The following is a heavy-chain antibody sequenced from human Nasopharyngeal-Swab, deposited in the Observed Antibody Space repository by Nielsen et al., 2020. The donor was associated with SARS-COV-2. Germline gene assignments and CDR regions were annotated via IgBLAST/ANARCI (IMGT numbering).Heavy chain of an antibody. CDR2: IYYSGST. CDR3: ARAGDFWSGWSANYYMDV. CDR1: GGSISSGGYY. D-gene: IGHD3-3*01. Sequence: SETLSLTCTVSGGSISSGGYYWIWIRQHPGKGLEWIGYIYYSGSTYYNPSLKSRVTISVVTSKNQFSLKLSSVTAADTAVYYCARAGDFWSGWSANYYMDVWGKGTTVTVSS. J-gene: IGHJ6*03. V-gene: IGHV4-31*03.